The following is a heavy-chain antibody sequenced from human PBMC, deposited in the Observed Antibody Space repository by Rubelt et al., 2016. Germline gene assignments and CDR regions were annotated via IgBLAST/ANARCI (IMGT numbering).Heavy chain of an antibody. CDR1: GFSFSSYA. CDR3: ARTYY. V-gene: IGHV3-48*01. CDR2: ISDSSRTI. J-gene: IGHJ4*02. Sequence: RGGSLRLSCAVSGFSFSSYAMHWVRQAPGKGLEWVSYISDSSRTIYYADSVKGRFTLSRDNSKNTLYLQMNSLRTEDTAVYYCARTYYWGQGTLVTVSS.